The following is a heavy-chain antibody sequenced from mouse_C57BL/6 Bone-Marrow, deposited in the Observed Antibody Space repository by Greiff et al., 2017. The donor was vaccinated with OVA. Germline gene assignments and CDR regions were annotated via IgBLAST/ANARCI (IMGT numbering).Heavy chain of an antibody. V-gene: IGHV1-7*01. D-gene: IGHD1-1*01. Sequence: QVQLKQSGAELAKPGASVKLSCKASGYTFTSYWMHWVKQRPGQGLEWIGYINPSSGYTKYNQKFKDKATLTADKSSSTAYMQLSSLTYEDSAVYYGASPFLLLRYCYAMDYWGQGTSVTVSS. J-gene: IGHJ4*01. CDR3: ASPFLLLRYCYAMDY. CDR1: GYTFTSYW. CDR2: INPSSGYT.